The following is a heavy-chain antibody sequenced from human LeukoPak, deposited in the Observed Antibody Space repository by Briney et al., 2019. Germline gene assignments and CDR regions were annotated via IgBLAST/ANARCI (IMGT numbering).Heavy chain of an antibody. D-gene: IGHD3-9*01. CDR2: ISSSGSTI. CDR3: AGMGDMARFDY. J-gene: IGHJ4*02. V-gene: IGHV3-48*03. Sequence: GGSLRLSCAASGFTFSSYEMNWVRQAPGKGLEWVSYISSSGSTIYYADSVKGRFTISRDNARNSLYLQMNSLRAEDTAVYYCAGMGDMARFDYWGQGTLVTVSS. CDR1: GFTFSSYE.